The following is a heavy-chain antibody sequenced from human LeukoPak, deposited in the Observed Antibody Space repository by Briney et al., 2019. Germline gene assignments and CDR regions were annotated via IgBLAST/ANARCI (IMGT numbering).Heavy chain of an antibody. CDR1: GGSISTYY. CDR3: ARDKRDGYNGDFDN. V-gene: IGHV4-59*01. Sequence: SETLSLTCTVSGGSISTYYWSWIRQPPGKGLEWIGYIYYSGTTNYNPSLKSRVTISVDTSKNQFSLNLSSVTAADTAVYYCARDKRDGYNGDFDNWGQGTLVTVSS. D-gene: IGHD5-24*01. J-gene: IGHJ4*02. CDR2: IYYSGTT.